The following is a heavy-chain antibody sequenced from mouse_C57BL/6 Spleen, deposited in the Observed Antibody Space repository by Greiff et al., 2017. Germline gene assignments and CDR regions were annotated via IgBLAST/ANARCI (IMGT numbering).Heavy chain of an antibody. J-gene: IGHJ1*03. CDR1: GFSLTSYA. CDR2: IWTGGGT. V-gene: IGHV2-9-1*01. Sequence: VQGVESGPGLVAPSQSLSITCTVSGFSLTSYAISWVRQPPGKGLEWLGVIWTGGGTNYNSALKSRLSISKDNSKSQVFLKMNSLQTDDTARYYCARNTRTTTVVANWYFDVWGTGTTVTVSS. CDR3: ARNTRTTTVVANWYFDV. D-gene: IGHD1-1*01.